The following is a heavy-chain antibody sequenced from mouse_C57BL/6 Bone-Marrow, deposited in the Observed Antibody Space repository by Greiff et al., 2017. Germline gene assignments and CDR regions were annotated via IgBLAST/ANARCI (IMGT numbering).Heavy chain of an antibody. CDR3: ARLGPYYYAMNY. Sequence: QVQLQQSGAELVRPGTSVQVSCKASGYAFTNYLIEWVKQRPGQGLEWIGVINPGSGGTNYNEKFKGKATLTADKSSSTSYMQLSSLTSEDSAVYFCARLGPYYYAMNYGGQGTAVTVSS. D-gene: IGHD4-1*01. CDR2: INPGSGGT. J-gene: IGHJ4*01. CDR1: GYAFTNYL. V-gene: IGHV1-54*01.